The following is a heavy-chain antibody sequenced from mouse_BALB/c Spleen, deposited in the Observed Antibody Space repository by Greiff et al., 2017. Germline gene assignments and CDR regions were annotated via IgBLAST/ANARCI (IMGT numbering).Heavy chain of an antibody. CDR2: IWAGGST. D-gene: IGHD2-1*01. CDR3: ARGGGNYAYYAMDY. V-gene: IGHV2-9*02. J-gene: IGHJ4*01. Sequence: QVQLKESGPGLVAPSQSLSITCTVSGFSLTSYGVHWVRQPPGKGLEWLGVIWAGGSTNYNSALMSRLSISKDNSKSQVFLKMNSLQTDDTAMYYCARGGGNYAYYAMDYWGQGTSVTVSS. CDR1: GFSLTSYG.